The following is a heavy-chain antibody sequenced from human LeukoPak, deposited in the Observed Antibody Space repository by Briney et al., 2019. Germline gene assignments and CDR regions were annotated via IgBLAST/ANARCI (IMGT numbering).Heavy chain of an antibody. Sequence: GASVKVSCKASGYTFTGYYMHWVRQAPGQGLEWMGWINPNSGGTNYAQKFQGRATMTRDTSISTAYMELSRLRSDDTAVYYCARDQGAIYSYGHVPYYYYMDVWGKGTTVTISS. D-gene: IGHD5-18*01. CDR3: ARDQGAIYSYGHVPYYYYMDV. J-gene: IGHJ6*03. V-gene: IGHV1-2*02. CDR2: INPNSGGT. CDR1: GYTFTGYY.